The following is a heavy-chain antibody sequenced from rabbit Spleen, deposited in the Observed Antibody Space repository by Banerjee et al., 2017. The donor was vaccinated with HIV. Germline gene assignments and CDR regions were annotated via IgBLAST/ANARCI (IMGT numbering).Heavy chain of an antibody. CDR1: GIDFSSYYY. J-gene: IGHJ6*01. V-gene: IGHV1S40*01. CDR2: FYVGSSGRT. Sequence: QSLEESGGDLVKPGASLTLTCTASGIDFSSYYYMCWVRQAPGKGLEWIACFYVGSSGRTYYATWAKGRFTISKSTSLNTVTLQMTSLTAADTATYFCARDAGAASRIYDQLDLWGPGTLVTVS. D-gene: IGHD4-2*01. CDR3: ARDAGAASRIYDQLDL.